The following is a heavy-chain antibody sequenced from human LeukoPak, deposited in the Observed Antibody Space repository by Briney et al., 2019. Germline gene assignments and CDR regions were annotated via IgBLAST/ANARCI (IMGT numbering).Heavy chain of an antibody. CDR2: ITRDSYYI. CDR3: ARVQGSPY. CDR1: GFTFSDYT. V-gene: IGHV3-21*01. Sequence: PGVSLRLSCAASGFTFSDYTLNWVRQPPGKGLEWVSSITRDSYYIYNADSVKGRFTVSRDNAKNSLYLHINSQRAEDTAVYYCARVQGSPYWGQGTLVTASA. J-gene: IGHJ4*02.